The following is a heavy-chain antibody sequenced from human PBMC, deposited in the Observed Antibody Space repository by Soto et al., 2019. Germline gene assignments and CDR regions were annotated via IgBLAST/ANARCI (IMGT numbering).Heavy chain of an antibody. V-gene: IGHV3-23*01. CDR2: ISGSGGST. CDR3: AKRPSGYSGY. D-gene: IGHD3-3*01. Sequence: EMQLLESGGDLVQPGGSLTLSCAASGFTFSSYAMSWVRQARGKGLEWVSAISGSGGSTYYGDSVKGRFTISRDNSKNGLYLQMNSLRAEDTPVYYCAKRPSGYSGYGGQGTLVTVSP. CDR1: GFTFSSYA. J-gene: IGHJ4*02.